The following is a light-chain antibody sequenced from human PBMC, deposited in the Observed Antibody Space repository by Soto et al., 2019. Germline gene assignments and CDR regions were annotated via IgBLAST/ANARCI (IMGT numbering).Light chain of an antibody. CDR2: GGS. J-gene: IGKJ2*01. V-gene: IGKV3-20*01. CDR1: QTISRGN. CDR3: LDYGGPPYT. Sequence: VLTQSPGTLSLSPGERVILSCRASQTISRGNLAWYQHKTGQAPRLLIYGGSRRAPGIPDRFSGSGSGTDFTLTISSLESEDFAVYYFLDYGGPPYTFGQGTNL.